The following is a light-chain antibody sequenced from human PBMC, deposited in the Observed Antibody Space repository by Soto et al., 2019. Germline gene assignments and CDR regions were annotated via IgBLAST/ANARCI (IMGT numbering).Light chain of an antibody. V-gene: IGKV3-20*01. J-gene: IGKJ1*01. CDR1: QSVSTNY. CDR2: GAS. Sequence: EIVLTQSPGTLSLSPGERATLSCRASQSVSTNYLAWYPQRPGQAPRLLIYGASSRATGVPDRFRGSGSATDFTLTISRLESEDFAVFYRQQYGSSPPTFGQGTKVEIK. CDR3: QQYGSSPPT.